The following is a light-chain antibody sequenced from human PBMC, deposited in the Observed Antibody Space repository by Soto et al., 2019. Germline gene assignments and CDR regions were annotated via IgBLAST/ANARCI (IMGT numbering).Light chain of an antibody. J-gene: IGKJ5*01. CDR1: QGISSA. V-gene: IGKV1D-13*01. CDR2: DAS. Sequence: AIQLPQYPSSLSASVGDRVTITCRASQGISSALAWYQQKPGKAPKLLIYDASSLESGVPSRFSGSGSGTDFTLTISSLQPEDFATYYCQQFNNYITFGQGTLPEVK. CDR3: QQFNNYIT.